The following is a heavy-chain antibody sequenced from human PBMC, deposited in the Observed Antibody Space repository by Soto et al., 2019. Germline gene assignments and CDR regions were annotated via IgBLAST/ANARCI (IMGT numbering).Heavy chain of an antibody. CDR2: INPDGSVA. Sequence: SGGSVRLSCAASGFTFISSWMAWVRQAPGKGLEWVALINPDGSVASYVGSVRGRFIISRDNAQNSLYLQMNSVSAEDTAVYYCSRDPGFGAIDYWGQGTLVTVSS. V-gene: IGHV3-7*01. D-gene: IGHD3-10*01. CDR1: GFTFISSW. J-gene: IGHJ4*02. CDR3: SRDPGFGAIDY.